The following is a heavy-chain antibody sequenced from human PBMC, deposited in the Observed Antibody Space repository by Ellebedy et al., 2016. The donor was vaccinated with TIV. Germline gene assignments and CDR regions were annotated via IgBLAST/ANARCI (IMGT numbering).Heavy chain of an antibody. CDR1: GDSISSYY. D-gene: IGHD3-10*01. CDR2: IYYSGSS. CDR3: ARTRMVLGVKPAYFES. J-gene: IGHJ4*02. V-gene: IGHV4-59*01. Sequence: MPSGTLSLTCTVSGDSISSYYWSWIRQPPGKGLEWIGYIYYSGSSNYNSSLGSRVTITVDTSKKQFSLILSSVTAADTAVYYCARTRMVLGVKPAYFESWGQGTLVTVSS.